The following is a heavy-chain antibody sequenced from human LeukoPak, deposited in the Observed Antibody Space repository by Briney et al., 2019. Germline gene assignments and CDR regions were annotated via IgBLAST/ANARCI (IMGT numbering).Heavy chain of an antibody. J-gene: IGHJ6*03. D-gene: IGHD1-1*01. CDR3: AKDGGNEDYYYYYMDV. CDR1: GFTFEDYA. V-gene: IGHV3-43D*03. CDR2: ISGNGGTT. Sequence: GGSLRLSCAASGFTFEDYAMHWVRQAPGKALEWVSLISGNGGTTRYADSVKGRFTISRDNSKKSLYLQMNRLRREDAALYYCAKDGGNEDYYYYYMDVWGKGTTVTVSS.